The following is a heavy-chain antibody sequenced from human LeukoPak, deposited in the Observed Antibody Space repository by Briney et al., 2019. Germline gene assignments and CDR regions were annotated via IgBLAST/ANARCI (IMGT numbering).Heavy chain of an antibody. CDR1: GGSINNYY. D-gene: IGHD3-3*01. CDR2: IYHSGST. CDR3: ARDSTEYYDFWSGYFSPRVGFNNSPNFDY. Sequence: PSETLSLTCTVSGGSINNYYWSWIRQPPGKGLEWIGYIYHSGSTNYNPSLKSRVTMSVDTSTNQFSLKLTSVTAADTAVYYCARDSTEYYDFWSGYFSPRVGFNNSPNFDYWGQGTLVTVSS. V-gene: IGHV4-59*01. J-gene: IGHJ4*02.